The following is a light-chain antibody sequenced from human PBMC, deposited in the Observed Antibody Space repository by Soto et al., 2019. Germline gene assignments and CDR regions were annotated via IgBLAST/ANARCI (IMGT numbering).Light chain of an antibody. V-gene: IGKV3-20*01. CDR2: GAS. CDR1: QSVDSSF. J-gene: IGKJ1*01. Sequence: EIVLTQSPGSLSLSPGERGTLSCRASQSVDSSFFAWYQQKPDQAPRLLIYGASNRATGIPDRFSGSGSGTDFTLTISRLEPEDFAVYYCQQYVSSVTFGQGTTVEIK. CDR3: QQYVSSVT.